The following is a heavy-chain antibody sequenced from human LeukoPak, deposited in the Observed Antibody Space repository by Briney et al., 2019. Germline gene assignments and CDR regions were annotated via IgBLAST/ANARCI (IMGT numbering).Heavy chain of an antibody. CDR2: INHSGST. CDR3: ARGHYYYYYYMDV. Sequence: SETLSLTCAVYGGSFSGYYWSWIRQPPGKGLEWIGEINHSGSTNYNPSLKSRVTISVDTSKNQSSLKLSSVTAADTAVYYCARGHYYYYYYMDVSRKGTTVTVSS. V-gene: IGHV4-34*01. CDR1: GGSFSGYY. J-gene: IGHJ6*03.